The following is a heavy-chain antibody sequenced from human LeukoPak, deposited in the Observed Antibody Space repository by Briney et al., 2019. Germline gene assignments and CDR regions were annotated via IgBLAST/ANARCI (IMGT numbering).Heavy chain of an antibody. D-gene: IGHD3-3*01. CDR3: ARDDFWSGYYGYYYYYYMDV. J-gene: IGHJ6*03. Sequence: SETLSLTCTVSGGSISSSSYYWGWIRQPPGKGLEWIGSIHYSGSTNYNPSLKSRVTISVDTSKNQFSLKLSSVTAADTAVYYCARDDFWSGYYGYYYYYYMDVWGRGTTVTISS. CDR2: IHYSGST. CDR1: GGSISSSSYY. V-gene: IGHV4-39*07.